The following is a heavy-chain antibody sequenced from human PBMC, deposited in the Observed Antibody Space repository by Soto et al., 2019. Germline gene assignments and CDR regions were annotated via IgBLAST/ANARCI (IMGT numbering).Heavy chain of an antibody. CDR3: ARDSSSSLYYYGMDV. CDR2: IYYSGST. Sequence: KPSETLSLTCTVSGGSISSGDYYWSWIRQPPGKGLEWIGYIYYSGSTYYNPSLKSRVTISVDTSKNQFSLKLSSVTAADTAVYYCARDSSSSLYYYGMDVWGQGTTVTVSS. V-gene: IGHV4-30-4*01. J-gene: IGHJ6*02. CDR1: GGSISSGDYY. D-gene: IGHD6-6*01.